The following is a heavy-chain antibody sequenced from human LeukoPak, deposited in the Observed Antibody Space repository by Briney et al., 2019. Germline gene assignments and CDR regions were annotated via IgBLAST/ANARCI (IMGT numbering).Heavy chain of an antibody. CDR2: IYPGDSDT. CDR3: ARLGYYDSSGYYEYYFDY. J-gene: IGHJ4*02. Sequence: GESLKISCQGSGYSLTTHWIAWVRQMPGKGLEWMGIIYPGDSDTRYSPSFQGQVTISADKSISTAYLQWSSLKASDTAMYYCARLGYYDSSGYYEYYFDYWGQGTLVTVSS. CDR1: GYSLTTHW. D-gene: IGHD3-22*01. V-gene: IGHV5-51*01.